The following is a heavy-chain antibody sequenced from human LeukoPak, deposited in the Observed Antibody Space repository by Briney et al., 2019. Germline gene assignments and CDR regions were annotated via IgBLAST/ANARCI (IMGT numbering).Heavy chain of an antibody. J-gene: IGHJ6*02. CDR3: ARILRVPAAITGYYYYGMDV. D-gene: IGHD2-2*02. CDR1: GYTFTSYD. V-gene: IGHV1-8*01. Sequence: ASVKVSRKASGYTFTSYDINWVRQATGQGLEWMGWMNPNSGNTGYAQKFQGRVTMTRNTSISTAYMELSSLRSEDTAVYYCARILRVPAAITGYYYYGMDVWGQGTTVTVSS. CDR2: MNPNSGNT.